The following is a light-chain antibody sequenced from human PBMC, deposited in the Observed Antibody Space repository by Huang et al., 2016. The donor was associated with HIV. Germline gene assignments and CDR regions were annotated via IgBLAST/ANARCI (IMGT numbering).Light chain of an antibody. Sequence: DIQMTQSPSSLSASVGDRVTITCRASQTISSFLNWYQQKPGRAPKLLIYGASTLQSGAPSRFIGSGSGTDFALTISSLQPEDSATYYCQQSDNIPYTFGQGTKLEIK. V-gene: IGKV1-39*01. CDR2: GAS. J-gene: IGKJ2*01. CDR3: QQSDNIPYT. CDR1: QTISSF.